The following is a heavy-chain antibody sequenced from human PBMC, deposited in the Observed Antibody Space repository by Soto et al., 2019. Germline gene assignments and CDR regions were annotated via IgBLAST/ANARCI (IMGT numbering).Heavy chain of an antibody. J-gene: IGHJ5*02. V-gene: IGHV4-39*01. CDR1: GGSISSGGYY. Sequence: PSETLSLTCTVSGGSISSGGYYWGWIRQPPGKDLEWIGCIYYSGSTYYNPSLKSRVTISVDTSKNQFSLKLSSVTAADTAVYYCARQIGGTTFAWFDPWGQGTLVTVSS. D-gene: IGHD1-7*01. CDR2: IYYSGST. CDR3: ARQIGGTTFAWFDP.